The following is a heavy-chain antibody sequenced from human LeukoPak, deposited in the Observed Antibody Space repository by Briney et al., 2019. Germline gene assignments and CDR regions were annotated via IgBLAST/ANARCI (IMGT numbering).Heavy chain of an antibody. D-gene: IGHD4-17*01. CDR3: LVGTTVTTFHAGTYYYYYIDV. Sequence: NPSETLSLTCTVYGGSLNRHHWTWIRQAPGKGLEWIGEIKHSGSTNYNPSLKSRVTISVDTSKHHFSLKLSSVTDADTALYYCLVGTTVTTFHAGTYYYYYIDVWGKGTTVAVSS. V-gene: IGHV4-34*01. J-gene: IGHJ6*03. CDR1: GGSLNRHH. CDR2: IKHSGST.